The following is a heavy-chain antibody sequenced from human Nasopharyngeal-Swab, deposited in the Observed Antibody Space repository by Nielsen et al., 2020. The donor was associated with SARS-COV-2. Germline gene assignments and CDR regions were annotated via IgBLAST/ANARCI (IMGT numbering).Heavy chain of an antibody. J-gene: IGHJ4*02. CDR1: GFTFSNAW. CDR3: TTPLHDYGDSPTDY. CDR2: IKSKTDGGTT. V-gene: IGHV3-15*01. Sequence: GESLKISCAASGFTFSNAWMSWVRQAPGKGLEWVGRIKSKTDGGTTDYAASVKGRFTISRDDSKNTLYLQMNSLKTEDTAVYYCTTPLHDYGDSPTDYWGQGTLVTVSS. D-gene: IGHD4-17*01.